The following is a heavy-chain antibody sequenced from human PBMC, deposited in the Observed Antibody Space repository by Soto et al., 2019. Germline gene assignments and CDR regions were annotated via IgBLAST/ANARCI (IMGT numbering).Heavy chain of an antibody. CDR3: GSDFVDFANYKYYYVMRG. V-gene: IGHV3-23*01. Sequence: PGWTLRLSCVASGFTFSRYAMSCVRQAPGKGLEWVSTISGSGGSTYYADSVKGRFTISRDNSKNTLYLQMNSLRAEDTAVYYCGSDFVDFANYKYYYVMRGWGQGTTVTVPS. D-gene: IGHD3-16*01. J-gene: IGHJ6*02. CDR2: ISGSGGST. CDR1: GFTFSRYA.